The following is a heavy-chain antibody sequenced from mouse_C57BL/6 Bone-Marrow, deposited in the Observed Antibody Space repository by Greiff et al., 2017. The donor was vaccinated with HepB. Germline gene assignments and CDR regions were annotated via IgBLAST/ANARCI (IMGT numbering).Heavy chain of an antibody. D-gene: IGHD1-1*01. V-gene: IGHV1-39*01. Sequence: VQLQQSGPELVKPGASVKISCKASGYSFTDYNMNWVKQSNGKSLEWIGVINPNYGTNSYNQKFKGKATLTVDQSSSTAYMQPNSLTSEDSAVYYCASSPWDGSSRYAMDSWGQGTSVTVSS. CDR1: GYSFTDYN. CDR2: INPNYGTN. J-gene: IGHJ4*01. CDR3: ASSPWDGSSRYAMDS.